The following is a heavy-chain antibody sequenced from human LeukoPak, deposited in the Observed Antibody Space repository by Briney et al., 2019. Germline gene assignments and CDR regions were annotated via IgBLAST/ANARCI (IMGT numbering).Heavy chain of an antibody. V-gene: IGHV3-21*01. J-gene: IGHJ4*02. Sequence: PGGSLRLSCAASGFTFSTYSMNWVRQAPGKGLEWVSSISSDSNYIYYADSVKGRFTISRDNAKNSLYLQMNSLRADDTAVYYCARDYSGWSQYWGQGTLVTVSS. D-gene: IGHD6-19*01. CDR1: GFTFSTYS. CDR3: ARDYSGWSQY. CDR2: ISSDSNYI.